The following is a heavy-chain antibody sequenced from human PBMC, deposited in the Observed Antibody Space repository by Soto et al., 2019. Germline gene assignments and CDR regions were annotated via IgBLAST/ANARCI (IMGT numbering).Heavy chain of an antibody. CDR2: IIPIFGTA. D-gene: IGHD2-21*02. J-gene: IGHJ5*02. V-gene: IGHV1-69*13. CDR3: ATSPPSYCGGDCPFGFDP. CDR1: GGTFSSYA. Sequence: SVKVSCKASGGTFSSYAISWVRQAPGQGLEWMGGIIPIFGTANYAQKFQGRVTITADESTSTAYMVLSSLSFEDTALFYCATSPPSYCGGDCPFGFDPWGQGTLVTVSS.